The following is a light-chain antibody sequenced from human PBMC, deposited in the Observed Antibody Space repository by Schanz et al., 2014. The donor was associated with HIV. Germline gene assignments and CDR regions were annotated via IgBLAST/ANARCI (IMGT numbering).Light chain of an antibody. CDR2: GVD. Sequence: QSALTQPASVSGSPGQSISISCTGTSSDIGPYNCVSWYQQRPGKAPKLVISGVDYRPSGVSSRFSGSKSGSAASLTISGLQAEDEADYYCSSFTSSFTYVFGTGTKLTVL. CDR3: SSFTSSFTYV. CDR1: SSDIGPYNC. V-gene: IGLV2-14*03. J-gene: IGLJ1*01.